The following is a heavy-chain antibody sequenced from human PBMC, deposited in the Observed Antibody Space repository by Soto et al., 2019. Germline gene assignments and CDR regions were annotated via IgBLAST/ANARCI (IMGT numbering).Heavy chain of an antibody. J-gene: IGHJ4*02. V-gene: IGHV3-21*01. Sequence: PGGSLRLSCAASGFTFSSYSMNWVRQAPGKGLEWVSSISSSSSYIYYADSVKGRFTISRDNAKNSLYLQMNSLRAEDTAVYYCARDNFSTGTTVDYWGQGTLVTVSS. CDR1: GFTFSSYS. CDR3: ARDNFSTGTTVDY. CDR2: ISSSSSYI. D-gene: IGHD1-7*01.